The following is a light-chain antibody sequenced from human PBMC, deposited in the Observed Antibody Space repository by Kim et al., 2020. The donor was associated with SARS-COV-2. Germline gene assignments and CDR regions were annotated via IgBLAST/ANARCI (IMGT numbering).Light chain of an antibody. Sequence: PGETARITCSGDTLSKKFTYWYRKKPGLAPVLIIFKDKQRPSGIPERFSGSTSGTTVTLTISGVQAEDEADYYCQSADSTDTYVIFGGGTQLTVL. CDR1: TLSKKF. CDR2: KDK. CDR3: QSADSTDTYVI. J-gene: IGLJ2*01. V-gene: IGLV3-25*03.